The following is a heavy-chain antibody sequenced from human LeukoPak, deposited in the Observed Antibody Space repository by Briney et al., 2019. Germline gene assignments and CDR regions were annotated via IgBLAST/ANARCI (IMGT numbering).Heavy chain of an antibody. V-gene: IGHV4-34*01. CDR1: GGSFSGYY. Sequence: SETPSLTCAVYGGSFSGYYWSWIRQPPGKGLEWIGEINHSGSTSYNPSLKSRVTISVDTSKNQFSLKLSSVTAADTAVYYCARGHWQWLAVGPFDYWGQGTLVTVSS. CDR2: INHSGST. CDR3: ARGHWQWLAVGPFDY. J-gene: IGHJ4*02. D-gene: IGHD6-19*01.